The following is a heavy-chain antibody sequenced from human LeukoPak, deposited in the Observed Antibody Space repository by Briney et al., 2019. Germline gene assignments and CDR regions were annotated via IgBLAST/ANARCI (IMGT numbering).Heavy chain of an antibody. CDR1: GGSISSGDFY. CDR2: IYWDDDQ. J-gene: IGHJ4*02. Sequence: QTLSLTCSVSGGSISSGDFYCSWIRQPPGKALEWLALIYWDDDQRYSPSLKSRLTITKDTSKNQVVLTMTNMDPVDTGTYYCAHMYAGNGIDWGQGTLVTVSS. V-gene: IGHV2-5*08. D-gene: IGHD4-23*01. CDR3: AHMYAGNGID.